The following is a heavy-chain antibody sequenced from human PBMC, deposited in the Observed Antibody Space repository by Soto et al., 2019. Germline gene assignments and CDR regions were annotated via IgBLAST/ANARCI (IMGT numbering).Heavy chain of an antibody. CDR2: ISRDGSET. CDR3: AKYSGDFPVYNGLNV. CDR1: RFTFSSYW. Sequence: EVQLVESGGDLVQSGGSLRLSCAASRFTFSSYWMHWVRQAPGKGLVWVSRISRDGSETTYADSVKGRFTISRDNAKNTLYLQMTFLRVDDTAVYYCAKYSGDFPVYNGLNVWGQGTTVTVSS. J-gene: IGHJ6*02. D-gene: IGHD1-26*01. V-gene: IGHV3-74*01.